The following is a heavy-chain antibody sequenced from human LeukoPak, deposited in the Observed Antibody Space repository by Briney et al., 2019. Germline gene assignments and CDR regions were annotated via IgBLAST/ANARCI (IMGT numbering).Heavy chain of an antibody. D-gene: IGHD6-19*01. CDR1: GGSISSYY. Sequence: PSETLSLTCTVSGGSISSYYWSWIRQPPAKGLEWIGYIYYSGSTNYNPSLKSRVTISVDTSKNQFSLKLSSVTAADTAVYYCAREAKQWLAPDYWGQGTLVTVSS. CDR3: AREAKQWLAPDY. CDR2: IYYSGST. V-gene: IGHV4-59*01. J-gene: IGHJ4*02.